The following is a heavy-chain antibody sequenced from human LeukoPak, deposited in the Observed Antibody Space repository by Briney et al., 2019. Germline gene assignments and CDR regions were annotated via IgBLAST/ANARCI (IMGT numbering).Heavy chain of an antibody. CDR2: IYHRGST. J-gene: IGHJ4*02. Sequence: SETLTLTCGVSGGSISSGGYSWSWMRQPPGKGLEWIVYIYHRGSTYADPSLKSLFTISLDRYSNLFSLELTSVTAADAAVYYCARSYYGSGSYYNVVFDNWGAGSLVTVSS. CDR3: ARSYYGSGSYYNVVFDN. D-gene: IGHD3-10*01. CDR1: GGSISSGGYS. V-gene: IGHV4-30-2*01.